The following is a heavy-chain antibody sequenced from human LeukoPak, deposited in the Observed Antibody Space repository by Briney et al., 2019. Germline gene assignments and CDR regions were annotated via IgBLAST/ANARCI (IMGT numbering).Heavy chain of an antibody. V-gene: IGHV1-18*01. Sequence: ASVKVSCKASGYTFTSYGINWVRQAPGQGLEWMGWINTNNVNRNYAQKLQGRVTMTTDTSTNTAYMELMSLTSDDTAIYYCAKGRIVDANFDYWGQGTLVTVSS. CDR3: AKGRIVDANFDY. J-gene: IGHJ4*02. CDR2: INTNNVNR. CDR1: GYTFTSYG. D-gene: IGHD3-16*02.